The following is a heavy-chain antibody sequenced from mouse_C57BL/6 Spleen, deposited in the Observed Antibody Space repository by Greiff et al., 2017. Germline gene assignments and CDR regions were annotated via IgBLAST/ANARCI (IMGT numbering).Heavy chain of an antibody. V-gene: IGHV14-4*01. CDR1: GFNIKDDY. Sequence: VHVKQSGAELVRPGASVKLSCTASGFNIKDDYMHWVKQRPEQGLEWIGWIDPENGDTEYASKFQGKATITADTSSNTAYLQLSSLTSEDTAVYYCTTAQGAMDYWGQGTSVTVSS. D-gene: IGHD3-2*02. J-gene: IGHJ4*01. CDR2: IDPENGDT. CDR3: TTAQGAMDY.